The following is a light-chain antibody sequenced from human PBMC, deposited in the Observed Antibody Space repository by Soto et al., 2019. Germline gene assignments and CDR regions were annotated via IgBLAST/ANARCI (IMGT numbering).Light chain of an antibody. CDR2: KGT. V-gene: IGLV2-23*01. CDR1: SSDVGAYNS. J-gene: IGLJ1*01. CDR3: CSSEPESTYV. Sequence: QSALAQPASVSGSPGQSITISCTGTSSDVGAYNSVSWYQQHPHRAPQVIIYKGTQRPSGVSNRFSGSTSGNAASLTISALQADEEAEYFCCSSEPESTYVFGTGTKATV.